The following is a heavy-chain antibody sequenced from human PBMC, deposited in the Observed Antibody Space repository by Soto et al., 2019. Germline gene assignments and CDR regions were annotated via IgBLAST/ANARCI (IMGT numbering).Heavy chain of an antibody. V-gene: IGHV3-48*02. D-gene: IGHD1-1*01. Sequence: EVQLVESGGGLIQPGGCLRLSCAASGFVFTIYNMNWFRQAPGKGLEWNYYISAGSSTINYADSMKGRFTVSRDNDKNSLYIQMSSMRDEDPAVNYYARDLNGSLHLWGQGTPVTVTS. CDR3: ARDLNGSLHL. CDR2: ISAGSSTI. J-gene: IGHJ4*01. CDR1: GFVFTIYN.